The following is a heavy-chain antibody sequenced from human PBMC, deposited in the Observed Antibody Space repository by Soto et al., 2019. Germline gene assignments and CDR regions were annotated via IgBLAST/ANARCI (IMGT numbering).Heavy chain of an antibody. CDR3: ARAEGRYDVWSGYPRYYYYGKDV. J-gene: IGHJ6*02. Sequence: TLSLTGAGSGGALSRGGYYWCWIRPHPGKGLEWIWYIYYSVSTYYNPSLKSRVTISVDTSKNQFSLKLSSVTAADTAVYYCARAEGRYDVWSGYPRYYYYGKDVWCPGTTVTVS. V-gene: IGHV4-31*11. CDR2: IYYSVST. D-gene: IGHD3-3*01. CDR1: GGALSRGGYY.